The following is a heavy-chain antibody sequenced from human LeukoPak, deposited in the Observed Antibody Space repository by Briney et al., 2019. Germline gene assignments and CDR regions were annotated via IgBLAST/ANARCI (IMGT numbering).Heavy chain of an antibody. CDR2: ISYDGSNK. CDR1: GFTFSSYA. J-gene: IGHJ3*02. D-gene: IGHD6-19*01. CDR3: AKGSPQIAVAGAFDI. V-gene: IGHV3-30-3*01. Sequence: GGSLRLSCAASGFTFSSYAMSWVRQAPGKGLEWVAVISYDGSNKYYADSVKGRFTISRDNSKNTLYLQMNSLRAEDTAVYYCAKGSPQIAVAGAFDIWGQGTMVTVSS.